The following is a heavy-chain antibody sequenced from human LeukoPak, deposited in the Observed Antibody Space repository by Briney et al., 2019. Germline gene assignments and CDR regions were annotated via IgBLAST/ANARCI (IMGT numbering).Heavy chain of an antibody. D-gene: IGHD3-16*01. CDR3: ARDRGGNGFDV. V-gene: IGHV1-69*13. CDR2: IIPNFNTA. J-gene: IGHJ3*01. Sequence: SVKVSCKASGGTFSSYAISWVRQAPGQGLEWMGGIIPNFNTANYAEKFQDRVTITADESMATAYMELSSLTSEDTAIFYCARDRGGNGFDVWGQGTLVTVSS. CDR1: GGTFSSYA.